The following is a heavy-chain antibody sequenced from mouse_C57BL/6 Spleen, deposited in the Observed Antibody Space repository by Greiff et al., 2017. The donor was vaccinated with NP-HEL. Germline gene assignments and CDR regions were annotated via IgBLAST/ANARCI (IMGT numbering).Heavy chain of an antibody. D-gene: IGHD2-1*01. V-gene: IGHV3-1*01. J-gene: IGHJ3*01. Sequence: ESGPGMVKPSQSLSLTCTVTGYSITSGYDWHWIRHFPGNKLEWMGYISYSGSTNYNPSLKSRISITHDTSKNHFFLKLNSVTTEDTATYYCARDSVYYGNPWFAYWGQGTLVTVSA. CDR1: GYSITSGYD. CDR3: ARDSVYYGNPWFAY. CDR2: ISYSGST.